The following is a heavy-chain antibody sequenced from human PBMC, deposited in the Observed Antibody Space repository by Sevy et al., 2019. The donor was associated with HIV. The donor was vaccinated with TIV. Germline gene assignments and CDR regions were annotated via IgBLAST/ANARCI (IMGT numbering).Heavy chain of an antibody. V-gene: IGHV4-59*01. CDR3: ARGVGIYYVSRGFHPQYYFDS. CDR2: VYDSGNS. CDR1: GGSINSFF. J-gene: IGHJ4*02. D-gene: IGHD3-22*01. Sequence: SETLSLTCAVSGGSINSFFWSWIRQPPGKGLEWIGDVYDSGNSEYNPSLRSRVTISVDTSKKQFSLKLSSVTAADTAVYYCARGVGIYYVSRGFHPQYYFDSWGQGTLVTVSS.